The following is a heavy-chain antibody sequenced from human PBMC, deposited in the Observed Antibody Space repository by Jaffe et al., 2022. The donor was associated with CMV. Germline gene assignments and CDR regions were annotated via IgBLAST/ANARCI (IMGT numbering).Heavy chain of an antibody. V-gene: IGHV3-7*01. D-gene: IGHD6-13*01. Sequence: EVQLVESGGGLVQPGGSLRLSCAASGFTFSSYWMSWVRQAPGKGLEWVANIKQDGSEKYYVDSVKGRFTISRDNAKNSLYLQMNSLRAEDTAVYYCARDPEQQLGDYYYGMDVWGQGTTVTVSS. CDR1: GFTFSSYW. CDR3: ARDPEQQLGDYYYGMDV. J-gene: IGHJ6*02. CDR2: IKQDGSEK.